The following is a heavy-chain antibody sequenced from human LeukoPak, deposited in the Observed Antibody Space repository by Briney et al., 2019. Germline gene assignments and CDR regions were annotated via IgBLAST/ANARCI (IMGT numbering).Heavy chain of an antibody. CDR3: ARVLPQLNNSSGRGG. CDR2: IYSGGST. V-gene: IGHV3-66*01. CDR1: GLTVSSNY. D-gene: IGHD6-19*01. Sequence: PGGSLRLSCAASGLTVSSNYMSRVRQAPGKGLEWVSVIYSGGSTYYADSVKGRFTISRDNSKNTLYLQMNSLRAEDTAVYCCARVLPQLNNSSGRGGWGQGTLVTVSS. J-gene: IGHJ4*02.